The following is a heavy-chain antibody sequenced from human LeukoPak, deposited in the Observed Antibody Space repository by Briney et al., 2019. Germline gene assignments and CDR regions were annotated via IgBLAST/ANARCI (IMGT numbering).Heavy chain of an antibody. Sequence: ASVKVSCKASGYTFTGYYMHWVRQAPGQELGWMGRINPNSGNTGYAQKFQGRVTMTRNTSISTAYMELSSLRSEDTAVYYCARGPLGFDPWGQGTLVTVSS. CDR2: INPNSGNT. J-gene: IGHJ5*02. V-gene: IGHV1-8*02. CDR3: ARGPLGFDP. CDR1: GYTFTGYY.